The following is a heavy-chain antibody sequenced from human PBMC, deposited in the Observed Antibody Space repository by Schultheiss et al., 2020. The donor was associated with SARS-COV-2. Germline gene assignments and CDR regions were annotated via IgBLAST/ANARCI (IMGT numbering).Heavy chain of an antibody. V-gene: IGHV4-34*01. CDR3: ARGRRLQGGNWFDP. D-gene: IGHD4-11*01. CDR2: IYYSGST. J-gene: IGHJ5*02. CDR1: GGSFSGYY. Sequence: SETLSLTCAVYGGSFSGYYWSWIRQHPGKGLEWIGYIYYSGSTYYNPSLKSRVTISVDTSKNQFSLKLSSVTAADTAVYYCARGRRLQGGNWFDPWGQGTLVTVSS.